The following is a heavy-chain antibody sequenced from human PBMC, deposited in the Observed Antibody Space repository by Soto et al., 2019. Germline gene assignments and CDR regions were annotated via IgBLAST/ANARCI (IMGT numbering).Heavy chain of an antibody. Sequence: LRLSCAASGFTFDDYAMHWVRQAPGKGLEWVSGISWNSGSIGYADSVKGRFTISRDNAKNSLYLQMNSLRAEDTALYYCAKSLGGGARGLYYYYYGMDVWGQGTTVTVSS. J-gene: IGHJ6*02. D-gene: IGHD3-16*02. CDR3: AKSLGGGARGLYYYYYGMDV. CDR2: ISWNSGSI. CDR1: GFTFDDYA. V-gene: IGHV3-9*01.